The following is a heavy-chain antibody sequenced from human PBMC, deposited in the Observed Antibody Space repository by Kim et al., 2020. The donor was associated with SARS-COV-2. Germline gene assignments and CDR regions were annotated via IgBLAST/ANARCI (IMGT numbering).Heavy chain of an antibody. CDR3: ARSRDDYGDDLDY. Sequence: YAQKLQGRATMTRNTSISTAYMELSSLRSEDTAVYYCARSRDDYGDDLDYWGQGTLVTVSS. J-gene: IGHJ4*02. D-gene: IGHD4-17*01. V-gene: IGHV1-8*01.